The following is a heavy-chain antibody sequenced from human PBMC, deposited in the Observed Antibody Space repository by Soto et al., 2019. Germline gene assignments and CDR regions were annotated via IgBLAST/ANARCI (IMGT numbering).Heavy chain of an antibody. Sequence: ASVKVSCKVSGYTLTELSMHWVRQAPGKGLEWMGSFDPEDGETIYTQTFQGRLTLTGDTSTDTAHMELSRLRSEDTAVYYCTTSMEIHLGTDVWGQGTTVTVSS. CDR1: GYTLTELS. J-gene: IGHJ6*02. CDR2: FDPEDGET. V-gene: IGHV1-24*01. CDR3: TTSMEIHLGTDV. D-gene: IGHD1-7*01.